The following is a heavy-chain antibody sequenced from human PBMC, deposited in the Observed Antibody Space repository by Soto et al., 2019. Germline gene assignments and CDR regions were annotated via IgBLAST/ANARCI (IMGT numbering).Heavy chain of an antibody. J-gene: IGHJ5*02. Sequence: ASVKVSCKASGYTFTNNDINWVRQAPGQGLEWIGSMNTNTNTTDSAEVFEGRVSLTWDTSISTAYMQLNSLKIDDTAVYYCAREVVETSSLWLDPWGQGTLVTVSS. CDR1: GYTFTNND. CDR2: MNTNTNTT. D-gene: IGHD6-6*01. V-gene: IGHV1-8*01. CDR3: AREVVETSSLWLDP.